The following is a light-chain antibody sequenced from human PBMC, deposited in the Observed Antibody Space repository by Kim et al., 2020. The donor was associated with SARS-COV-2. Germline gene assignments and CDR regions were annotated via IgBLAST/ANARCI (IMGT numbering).Light chain of an antibody. J-gene: IGLJ1*01. V-gene: IGLV1-51*01. CDR1: SSNVGNNY. CDR2: DNN. CDR3: GAWDSSLSAHV. Sequence: GQKVPISCSGSSSNVGNNYVSWYQQLPGTAPKLLIYDNNKRPSGIPGRFSGSKSGTSATLGITGLQTGDEADYYCGAWDSSLSAHVFGTGTRSPS.